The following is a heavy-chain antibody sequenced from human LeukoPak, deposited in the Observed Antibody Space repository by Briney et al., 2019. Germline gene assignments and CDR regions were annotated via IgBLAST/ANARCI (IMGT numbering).Heavy chain of an antibody. CDR3: AKGSSSSVNYFDY. V-gene: IGHV3-23*01. J-gene: IGHJ4*02. CDR2: ITATGGTT. Sequence: GGSLRLSCAASGFTFSSYAMTWVRQAPGKGLEWVSTITATGGTTYYADSVKGRFTISRDTSKSTLYLQMSSLRAEDTAVYYCAKGSSSSVNYFDYWGQGTLVTVSS. CDR1: GFTFSSYA. D-gene: IGHD6-6*01.